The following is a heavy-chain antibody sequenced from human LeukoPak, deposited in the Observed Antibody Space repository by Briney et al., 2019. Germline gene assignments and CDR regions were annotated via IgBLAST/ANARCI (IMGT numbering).Heavy chain of an antibody. CDR2: ISWNSGSI. J-gene: IGHJ2*01. CDR1: GFTLDDYA. V-gene: IGHV3-9*01. Sequence: GGSLRLSCAASGFTLDDYAMHWVRQAPGKGLEWVSGISWNSGSIGYADSVKGRFTISRDNAKNSLYLQMNSLRAEDTALYYCAKEAGYWYFDLWGRGTLVTVSS. CDR3: AKEAGYWYFDL.